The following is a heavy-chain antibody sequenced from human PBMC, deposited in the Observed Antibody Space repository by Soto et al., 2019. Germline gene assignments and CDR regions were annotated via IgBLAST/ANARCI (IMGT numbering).Heavy chain of an antibody. CDR3: ATVLVPAAYRSRTRYYFDY. J-gene: IGHJ4*02. V-gene: IGHV3-33*01. Sequence: PGGSLRLSCAASGFTFSSYGMHWVRQAPGKGLEWVAVIWYDGSNKYYADSVKGRFTISRDNSKNTLYLQMNSLRAEDTAVYYCATVLVPAAYRSRTRYYFDYWGQGTLVTVSS. CDR2: IWYDGSNK. CDR1: GFTFSSYG. D-gene: IGHD2-2*01.